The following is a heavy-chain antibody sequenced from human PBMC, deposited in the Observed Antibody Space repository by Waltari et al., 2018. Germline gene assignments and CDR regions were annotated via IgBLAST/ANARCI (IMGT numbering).Heavy chain of an antibody. V-gene: IGHV5-51*03. CDR1: GYSFTSYW. CDR2: IYPGDSYT. Sequence: EVQLVQSGAEVKKPGESLKISCKGSGYSFTSYWIGWVRQMPGKGLEWMGNIYPGDSYTSASPAFQGQVTISADKSISTAYLQWSSLKASDTAMYYCARRDIAAAGTNFDYWGQGTLVTVSS. CDR3: ARRDIAAAGTNFDY. D-gene: IGHD6-13*01. J-gene: IGHJ4*02.